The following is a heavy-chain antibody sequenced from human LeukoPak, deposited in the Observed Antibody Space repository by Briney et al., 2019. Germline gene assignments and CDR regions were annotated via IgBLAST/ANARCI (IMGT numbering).Heavy chain of an antibody. D-gene: IGHD2-2*01. CDR2: IYYSGST. CDR3: ARDRSSTTGGLFDY. V-gene: IGHV4-30-4*08. J-gene: IGHJ4*02. CDR1: GGSISSGDYY. Sequence: SETLSLTCTVFGGSISSGDYYWSWIRQPPGKGLEWIGYIYYSGSTYYNPSLKSRVTISVDTSKNQFSLKLSSVTAADTAVYYCARDRSSTTGGLFDYWGQGTLVTVSS.